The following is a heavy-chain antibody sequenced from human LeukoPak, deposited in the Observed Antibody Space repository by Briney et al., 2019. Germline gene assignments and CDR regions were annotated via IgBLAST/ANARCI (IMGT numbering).Heavy chain of an antibody. Sequence: SETLSLTXTVSGDSLSGFYWSWIRQPPGKGLECIGSIYFSGSTNYNPSLKSRVTMSVDTSENQFSLWLSSVTAADTAVYYCARLGRDGYTHWYFDLWGRGALVAVSS. CDR2: IYFSGST. CDR1: GDSLSGFY. V-gene: IGHV4-59*01. J-gene: IGHJ2*01. D-gene: IGHD5-24*01. CDR3: ARLGRDGYTHWYFDL.